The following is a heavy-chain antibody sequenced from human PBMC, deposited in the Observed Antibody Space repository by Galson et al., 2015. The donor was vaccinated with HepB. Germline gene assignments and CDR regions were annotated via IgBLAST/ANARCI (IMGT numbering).Heavy chain of an antibody. CDR3: ARVPLGVVPQSANWFDP. D-gene: IGHD3-16*01. CDR2: IYSDGSPT. CDR1: GFNFRGSA. J-gene: IGHJ5*02. V-gene: IGHV3-74*01. Sequence: SLRLSCADSGFNFRGSAMHWVRQAPGKGLVWVSRIYSDGSPTTYADSVKGRFTISRDNAKNTLYLQMNSLRAEDTAVYYCARVPLGVVPQSANWFDPWGQGTLVTVSS.